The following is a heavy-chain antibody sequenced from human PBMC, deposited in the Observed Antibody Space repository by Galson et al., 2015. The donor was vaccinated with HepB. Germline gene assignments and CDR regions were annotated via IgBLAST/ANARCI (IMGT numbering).Heavy chain of an antibody. D-gene: IGHD6-19*01. Sequence: SLRLSCAASVVTFRSYAMSWVRQAPGKGLEWVSSISNSGATTYNADSVEGRFTSSRDNSKNMLYLHMNSLRAEDTAVYYCAQGGWQWAFEDWGQGTLVTVSS. CDR2: ISNSGATT. V-gene: IGHV3-23*01. CDR1: VVTFRSYA. J-gene: IGHJ1*01. CDR3: AQGGWQWAFED.